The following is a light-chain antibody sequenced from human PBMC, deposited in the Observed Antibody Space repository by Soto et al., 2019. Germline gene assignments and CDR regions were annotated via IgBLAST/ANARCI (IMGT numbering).Light chain of an antibody. Sequence: VMTQAPATLSVSPGERATLSCRASQSVSSYLAWYQQKPGQAPRLLIYDASNMATGIPARFSGSGSGTDFTLTISSLEPEDFAVYYCQQRSNWPPITVGQGTRLE. CDR1: QSVSSY. V-gene: IGKV3-11*01. CDR3: QQRSNWPPIT. J-gene: IGKJ5*01. CDR2: DAS.